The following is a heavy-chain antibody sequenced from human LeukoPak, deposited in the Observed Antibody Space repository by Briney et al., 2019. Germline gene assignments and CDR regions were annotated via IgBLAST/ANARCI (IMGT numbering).Heavy chain of an antibody. CDR3: ARDRPGVEMATIDYYFDY. V-gene: IGHV3-23*01. CDR2: ISGSGDTT. D-gene: IGHD5-24*01. CDR1: GFTFSSYA. J-gene: IGHJ4*02. Sequence: GGSLRLSCAASGFTFSSYAMTWVRQAPGKGLEWVSTISGSGDTTYYADSVKGRFTISRDNSKNTLYLQMNSLRAEDTAVYYCARDRPGVEMATIDYYFDYWGQGTPVTVST.